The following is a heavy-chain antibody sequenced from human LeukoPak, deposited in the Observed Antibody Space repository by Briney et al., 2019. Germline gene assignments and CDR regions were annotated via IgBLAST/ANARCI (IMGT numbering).Heavy chain of an antibody. CDR1: GFTFSSYA. D-gene: IGHD1-14*01. V-gene: IGHV3-23*01. J-gene: IGHJ6*03. CDR2: ISGSGGST. Sequence: GGSLRLSCAASGFTFSSYAMSWVRQAPGKGLEWVSAISGSGGSTYYAGSVKGRFTISRDNSKNTLYLQMNSLRAEDTAVYYCAKSPEYYYYMDVWGKGTTVTVSS. CDR3: AKSPEYYYYMDV.